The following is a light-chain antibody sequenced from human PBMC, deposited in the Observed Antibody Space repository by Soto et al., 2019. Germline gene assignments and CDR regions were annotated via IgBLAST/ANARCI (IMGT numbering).Light chain of an antibody. V-gene: IGKV1-33*01. CDR3: QQYDNFPIT. CDR1: QSVSRN. Sequence: IQMTQSPSCLSASVLDIGTITFRASQSVSRNLNWYQQKPGKAPKLLIYDASNLETGVPSRFSGSGSGTDFTFTISSLQPEDIATYYCQQYDNFPITFGQGTRLEIK. J-gene: IGKJ5*01. CDR2: DAS.